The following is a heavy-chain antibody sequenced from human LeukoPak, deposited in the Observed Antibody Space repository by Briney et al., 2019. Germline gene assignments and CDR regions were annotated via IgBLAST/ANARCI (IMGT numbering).Heavy chain of an antibody. D-gene: IGHD5-24*01. CDR2: ISGSGGST. CDR3: ARGGRWLQFWYFDL. J-gene: IGHJ2*01. Sequence: PGGSLRLSCAASGFTFSSYAMSWVRQAPGKGLEWVSAISGSGGSTYYADSVKGRFTISRDNSKNTLYLQMNSLRAEDTAVYYCARGGRWLQFWYFDLWGRGTLVTVSS. CDR1: GFTFSSYA. V-gene: IGHV3-23*01.